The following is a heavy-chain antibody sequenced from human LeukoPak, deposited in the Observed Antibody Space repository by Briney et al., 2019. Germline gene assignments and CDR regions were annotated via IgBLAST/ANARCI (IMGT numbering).Heavy chain of an antibody. D-gene: IGHD4/OR15-4a*01. Sequence: SETLSLTCTVSGGSVSSYYWSWIRQPPGKGLEWIGYIYYSGSTNYNPSLKSRVTISVDTSKNQFSLKLSSVTAADTAVYYCAREGHEGAPSWFDPWGQGTLVTVSS. CDR2: IYYSGST. V-gene: IGHV4-59*02. J-gene: IGHJ5*02. CDR3: AREGHEGAPSWFDP. CDR1: GGSVSSYY.